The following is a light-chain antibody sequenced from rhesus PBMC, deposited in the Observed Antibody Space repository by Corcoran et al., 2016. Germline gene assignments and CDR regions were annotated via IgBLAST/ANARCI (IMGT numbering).Light chain of an antibody. J-gene: IGKJ1*01. CDR1: QAISSY. V-gene: IGKV1-44*02. CDR2: AAS. CDR3: RQHDRHPWT. Sequence: DIQMTQSPSSLSASVGDRVTITCRASQAISSYLAWYQQKPGKVPTLLIYAASSLERGVPSRFSGSGSGTEFTLTISSLQPGDCATYYGRQHDRHPWTFGRGTKVEIK.